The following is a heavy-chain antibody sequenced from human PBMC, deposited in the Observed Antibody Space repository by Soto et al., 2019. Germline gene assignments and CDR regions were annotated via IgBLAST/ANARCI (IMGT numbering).Heavy chain of an antibody. CDR1: GGTFSNYA. CDR3: ARGLGSSLDNSGPSWDAALEI. V-gene: IGHV1-69*06. D-gene: IGHD5-12*01. CDR2: SISEFGTA. Sequence: QVQLVQSGPEVKKPGSSVKVSCKASGGTFSNYAITWVRQAPGQGLEYMGGSISEFGTANYSQKFQARARIIAVSTMTTAYLDLTRLTCLEPPAYCGARGLGSSLDNSGPSWDAALEIWGQGTLVTVSS. J-gene: IGHJ3*02.